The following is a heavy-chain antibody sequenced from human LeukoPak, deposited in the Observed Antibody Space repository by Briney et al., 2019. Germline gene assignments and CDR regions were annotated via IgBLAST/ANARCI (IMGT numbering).Heavy chain of an antibody. CDR2: INHSGST. V-gene: IGHV4-34*01. CDR1: GGSFSAYY. CDR3: ARRRAVAGTWYFDL. Sequence: PSETLSLTCAVYGGSFSAYYWSWIRQPPGKGLEWIGEINHSGSTNYNPSLKSRVTISVDTSKNQFSLELSSVTAADTAVYYCARRRAVAGTWYFDLWGRGTLVTVSS. D-gene: IGHD6-19*01. J-gene: IGHJ2*01.